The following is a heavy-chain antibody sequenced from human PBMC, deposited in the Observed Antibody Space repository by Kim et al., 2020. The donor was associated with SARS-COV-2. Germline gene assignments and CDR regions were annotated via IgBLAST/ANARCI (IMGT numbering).Heavy chain of an antibody. CDR2: INSDGSST. Sequence: GGSLRLSCAASGFTFSNYWIHWVRQAPGKGLVWVSRINSDGSSTTYADSVKGRFTISRDNAKNTLYLQMNSLRAEDTAVYYCARDGRLRAFDIWGQGTMVTVSP. J-gene: IGHJ3*02. CDR1: GFTFSNYW. CDR3: ARDGRLRAFDI. D-gene: IGHD5-12*01. V-gene: IGHV3-74*01.